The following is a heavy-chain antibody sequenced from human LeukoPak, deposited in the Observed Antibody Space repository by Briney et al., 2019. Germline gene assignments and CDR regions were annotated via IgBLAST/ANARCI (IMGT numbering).Heavy chain of an antibody. CDR3: ASGDYSGTKPDPIDV. D-gene: IGHD3-10*01. CDR2: IVVASGNI. V-gene: IGHV1-58*02. J-gene: IGHJ3*01. Sequence: SVKVSCKASGFSFSTSAMHWVRQARGQSLEWIGWIVVASGNIHYAENFQERVTMIRDMSTSTAYMEVTSLISDDTAVYYCASGDYSGTKPDPIDVWGQGTMVTVSS. CDR1: GFSFSTSA.